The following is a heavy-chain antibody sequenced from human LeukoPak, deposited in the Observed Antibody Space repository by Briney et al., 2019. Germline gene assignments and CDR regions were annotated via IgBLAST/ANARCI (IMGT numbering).Heavy chain of an antibody. D-gene: IGHD3-10*01. CDR3: ARVSDSGSHFDY. V-gene: IGHV4-59*01. CDR2: IYYSGST. J-gene: IGHJ4*02. CDR1: GGSISSFY. Sequence: SETLSLTCTVSGGSISSFYWSWIRQPPGKGLEWIGYIYYSGSTNYNPSLKSRVTISVDTSRDQFSLKLSSVTAADTAVYYCARVSDSGSHFDYWGQGTLVTVSS.